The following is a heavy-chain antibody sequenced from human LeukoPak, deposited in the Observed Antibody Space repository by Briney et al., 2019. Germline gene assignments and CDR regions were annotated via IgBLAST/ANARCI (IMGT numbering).Heavy chain of an antibody. Sequence: GGSLRLSCAASGFTFSNYAMSWVRQAPGTGLEWVSAISGSGGSTYYADSVKGRFTISRDNSRNTLYLQMNSLRAEDTAVYYCAKASVTTVIRGAFDIWGQGTMVTVSS. V-gene: IGHV3-23*01. CDR3: AKASVTTVIRGAFDI. CDR2: ISGSGGST. D-gene: IGHD4-17*01. CDR1: GFTFSNYA. J-gene: IGHJ3*02.